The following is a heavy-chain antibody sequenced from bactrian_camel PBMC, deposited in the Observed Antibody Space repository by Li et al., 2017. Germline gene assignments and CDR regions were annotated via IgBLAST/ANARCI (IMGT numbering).Heavy chain of an antibody. CDR1: GRTYKYGC. CDR2: VVSAGGE. Sequence: HVQLVESGGGLVQPGGSLRLSCAASGRTYKYGCMAWFRQRPGKEREGVATVVSAGGENYADSVKGRFTISRDDAKNTVNLQVNNLRTEDTALYCCTTGIAFVWGQGTQVTVS. V-gene: IGHV3S53*01. CDR3: TTGIAFV. D-gene: IGHD6*01. J-gene: IGHJ4*01.